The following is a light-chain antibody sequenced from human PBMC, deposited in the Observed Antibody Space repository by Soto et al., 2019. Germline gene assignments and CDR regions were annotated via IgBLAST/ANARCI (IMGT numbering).Light chain of an antibody. CDR3: QQYGSSGT. Sequence: EIVLTQSPGTLSLSPEERATLSCRASQSVSNNYLAWYQQKPGQAPRLLIYGASNRATGIPDRFSGSGSGTDFTLTISRLEPEDFAVYYCQQYGSSGTSGQGTKVDNK. CDR2: GAS. CDR1: QSVSNNY. J-gene: IGKJ1*01. V-gene: IGKV3-20*01.